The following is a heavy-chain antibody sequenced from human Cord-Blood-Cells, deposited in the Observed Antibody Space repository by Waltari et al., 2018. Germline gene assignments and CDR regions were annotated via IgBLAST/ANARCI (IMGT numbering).Heavy chain of an antibody. Sequence: EVQLLESGGGLVQPGGSLRLSCAASGFTFSSYAMSWVRQAPGKGLEWVSAISGSGGSTYNADSVKGRFTISRDNSKNTLYLQMNSLRAEDTAVYYCATPPGDIVLMVYANDAFDIWGQGTMVTVSS. CDR3: ATPPGDIVLMVYANDAFDI. D-gene: IGHD2-8*01. V-gene: IGHV3-23*01. J-gene: IGHJ3*02. CDR2: ISGSGGST. CDR1: GFTFSSYA.